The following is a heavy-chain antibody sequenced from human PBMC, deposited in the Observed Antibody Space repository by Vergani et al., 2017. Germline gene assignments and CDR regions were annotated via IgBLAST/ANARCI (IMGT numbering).Heavy chain of an antibody. CDR1: GYTLTELS. CDR3: ARPMVRGRSGFRY. D-gene: IGHD3-10*01. J-gene: IGHJ4*02. Sequence: QVQLVQSGAEVKKPGASVKVSCKVSGYTLTELSMHWVRQAPGQGLEWMGWINPNSGGTNYAQKFQGRVTMTRDTSISTAYMELSRLRSDDTAVYYCARPMVRGRSGFRYWGQGTLVTVSS. V-gene: IGHV1-2*02. CDR2: INPNSGGT.